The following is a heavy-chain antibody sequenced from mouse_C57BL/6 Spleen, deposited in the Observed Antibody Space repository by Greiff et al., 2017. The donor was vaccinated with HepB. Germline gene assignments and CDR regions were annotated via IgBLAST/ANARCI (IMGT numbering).Heavy chain of an antibody. V-gene: IGHV1-69*01. CDR1: GYTFTSYW. CDR2: IDPSDSYT. D-gene: IGHD4-1*01. J-gene: IGHJ1*03. Sequence: QVQLQQPGAELVMPGASVKLSCKASGYTFTSYWMHWVKQRPGQGLEWIGEIDPSDSYTNYNQKFKGKSTLTVDKSSSTAYMQLSSLTSEDSAVYYCARGTGSNWYFDVWGTGTTVTVSS. CDR3: ARGTGSNWYFDV.